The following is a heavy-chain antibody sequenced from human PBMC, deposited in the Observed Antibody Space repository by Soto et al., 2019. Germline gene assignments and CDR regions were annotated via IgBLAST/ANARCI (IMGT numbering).Heavy chain of an antibody. J-gene: IGHJ5*02. V-gene: IGHV3-74*01. CDR1: GFTFSSYW. Sequence: GVLRLSCAASGFTFSSYWMHWVRQAPGKGLVWVSRINSDGSSTSYADSVKGRFTISRDNAKNTLYLQMNSLRAEDTAVYYCARVSGEYYDFWSGSNWFDPWGQGTLVTVSS. CDR2: INSDGSST. D-gene: IGHD3-3*01. CDR3: ARVSGEYYDFWSGSNWFDP.